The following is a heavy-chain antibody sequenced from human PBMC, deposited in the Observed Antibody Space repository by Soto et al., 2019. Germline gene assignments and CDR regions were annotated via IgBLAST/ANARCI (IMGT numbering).Heavy chain of an antibody. V-gene: IGHV1-69*13. J-gene: IGHJ6*02. CDR2: IIPIFGTA. Sequence: SVKVSCKASRVTFSSYAISWVRQAPGQGLEWMGGIIPIFGTANYAQKFQGRVTITADESTSTAYMELSSLRSEDTAVYYCAREVGNNWNYYGMDVWGQGTTAPSP. CDR1: RVTFSSYA. CDR3: AREVGNNWNYYGMDV. D-gene: IGHD1-20*01.